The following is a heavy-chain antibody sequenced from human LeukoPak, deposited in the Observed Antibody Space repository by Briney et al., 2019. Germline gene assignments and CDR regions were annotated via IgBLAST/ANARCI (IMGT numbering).Heavy chain of an antibody. CDR3: TKPKHSSGYSHFDY. CDR1: GFTLSTYD. Sequence: GGSLRLSCAASGFTLSTYDMHWVRQAPGKGLEWVAFIRYDESNKHYADSVKGRFTISRDNSKNTLYLQMNSLRAEDTAVYYCTKPKHSSGYSHFDYWGQGTLVTVSS. D-gene: IGHD3-22*01. J-gene: IGHJ4*02. CDR2: IRYDESNK. V-gene: IGHV3-30*02.